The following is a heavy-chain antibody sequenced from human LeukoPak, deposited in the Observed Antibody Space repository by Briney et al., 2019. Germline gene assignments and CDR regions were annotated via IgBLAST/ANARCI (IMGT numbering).Heavy chain of an antibody. CDR1: GGSISSYF. V-gene: IGHV4-4*07. J-gene: IGHJ4*02. CDR3: ARGGDRSFDY. Sequence: SETLSLTCTVSGGSISSYFWTWIRQPAGMGLEWIGRIYTSGSTNYKPSLKSRVTMSVDTSKNQFSLKLSSVTAADTAVYYCARGGDRSFDYWGQGTLVTVSS. D-gene: IGHD3-10*01. CDR2: IYTSGST.